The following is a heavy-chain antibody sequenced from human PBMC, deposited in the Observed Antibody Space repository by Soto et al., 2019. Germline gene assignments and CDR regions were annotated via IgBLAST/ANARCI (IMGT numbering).Heavy chain of an antibody. D-gene: IGHD6-19*01. CDR2: INWNGGST. J-gene: IGHJ4*02. V-gene: IGHV3-20*04. Sequence: AGGSLRLSCAASGFTFDDYGMSWVRQVPGKGQEWVSGINWNGGSTGYADSVKGRFTISRDNAKNSLYLQMNSLRAEDTALYYCARTRIAVAGTRTAPFDYWGQGTLVTVSS. CDR1: GFTFDDYG. CDR3: ARTRIAVAGTRTAPFDY.